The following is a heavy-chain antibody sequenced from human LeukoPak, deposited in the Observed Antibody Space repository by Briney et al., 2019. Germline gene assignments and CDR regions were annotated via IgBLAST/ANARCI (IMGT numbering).Heavy chain of an antibody. D-gene: IGHD3-22*01. CDR2: IYSGGST. CDR1: GFTVSSNY. J-gene: IGHJ4*02. CDR3: ARDATPSGYYVPNYFDY. Sequence: GGSLRLSCAASGFTVSSNYMSWVRQAPGKGLEWVSIIYSGGSTFYADSVKGRFTISRDNSKNTLYLQMNSLGAEDTAVYYCARDATPSGYYVPNYFDYWGQGTLVTVSS. V-gene: IGHV3-53*01.